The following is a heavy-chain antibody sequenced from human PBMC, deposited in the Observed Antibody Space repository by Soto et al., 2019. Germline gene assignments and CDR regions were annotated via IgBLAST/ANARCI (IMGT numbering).Heavy chain of an antibody. CDR2: INPSVGVT. J-gene: IGHJ5*02. V-gene: IGHV1-2*02. CDR3: ARRITMIVVPRGWFDP. CDR1: GYTFTGYY. D-gene: IGHD3-22*01. Sequence: GASVKVSCKASGYTFTGYYIHWVRQAPGQGLEWMGIINPSVGVTAYAQKFQGRVTMTRDTSISTAYMELSRLRSDDTAVYYCARRITMIVVPRGWFDPWGQGTLVTVSS.